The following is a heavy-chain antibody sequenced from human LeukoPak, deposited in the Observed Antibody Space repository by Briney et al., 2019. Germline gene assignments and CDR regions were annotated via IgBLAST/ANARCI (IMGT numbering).Heavy chain of an antibody. Sequence: SETLSLTCTVSGGSIGSYYWSWIRQPPGKGLEWIGYIYYSGSTNYNPSLKSRVTISVDTSKNQFSLKLSSVTAADTAVYYCARHPTYSSGCDYWGQGTLVTVSS. CDR3: ARHPTYSSGCDY. J-gene: IGHJ4*02. D-gene: IGHD6-19*01. CDR2: IYYSGST. CDR1: GGSIGSYY. V-gene: IGHV4-59*08.